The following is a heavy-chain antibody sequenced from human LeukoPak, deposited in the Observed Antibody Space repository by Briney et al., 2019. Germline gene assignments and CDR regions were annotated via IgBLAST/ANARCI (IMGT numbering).Heavy chain of an antibody. CDR2: IIPIFGTA. Sequence: VASVKVSCKASGGTFSSYAISWVRQAPGQGLEWMGGIIPIFGTANYAQKFQGRVTITADKSTSTAYMKLSSLRSEDTAVYYCAEGYYGSGSYYNPAEYFQHWGQGTLVTVSS. CDR3: AEGYYGSGSYYNPAEYFQH. J-gene: IGHJ1*01. CDR1: GGTFSSYA. V-gene: IGHV1-69*06. D-gene: IGHD3-10*01.